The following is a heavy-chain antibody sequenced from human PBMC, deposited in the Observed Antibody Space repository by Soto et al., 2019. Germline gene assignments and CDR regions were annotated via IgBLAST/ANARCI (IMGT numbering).Heavy chain of an antibody. CDR2: IIPIFGTA. CDR3: ARGLIVVVPAAKYSSGWGYYYFDY. D-gene: IGHD2-2*01. J-gene: IGHJ4*02. CDR1: GGTFSSYA. Sequence: SVKVSCKASGGTFSSYAISWVRQAPGQGLEWMGGIIPIFGTANYAQKFQGRVTITADESTSTAYMELSSLRSEDTAVYYCARGLIVVVPAAKYSSGWGYYYFDYWGQGTLVTVSS. V-gene: IGHV1-69*13.